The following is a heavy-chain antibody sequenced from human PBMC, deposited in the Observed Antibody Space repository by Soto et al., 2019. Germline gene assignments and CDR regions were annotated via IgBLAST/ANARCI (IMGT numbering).Heavy chain of an antibody. J-gene: IGHJ4*02. CDR2: IYYSGST. V-gene: IGHV4-31*03. CDR1: GGSISSGGYY. Sequence: SETLSLTCTVSGGSISSGGYYWSWIRQHPGKGLEWIGYIYYSGSTYYNPSLKSRVTISVDTSKNQFSLKLSSVTAADTAVYYCARDLSLLEGYFDYWGQGTLVTLSS. CDR3: ARDLSLLEGYFDY.